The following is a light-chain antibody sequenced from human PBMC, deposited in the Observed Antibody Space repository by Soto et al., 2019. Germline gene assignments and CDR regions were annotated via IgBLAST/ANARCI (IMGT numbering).Light chain of an antibody. J-gene: IGLJ1*01. Sequence: QSALTQPPSASGSPGQSVAISCTGASSDVGDFDYVSWYQQHPGKVPKLIIYEVSKRPSGVPDRFSGSKSGNTASLTVSGLQAEDEADYYCSSFAGTNSFVFGTGTKLTVL. CDR3: SSFAGTNSFV. CDR2: EVS. V-gene: IGLV2-8*01. CDR1: SSDVGDFDY.